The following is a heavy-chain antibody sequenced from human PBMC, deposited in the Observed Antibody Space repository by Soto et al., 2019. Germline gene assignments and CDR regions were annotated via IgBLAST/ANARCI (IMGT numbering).Heavy chain of an antibody. CDR3: AREVEDYYDSSGYFDY. Sequence: PSETLSLTCTVSGGSISSGGYYWSWIRQHPGKGLEWIGYIYYSGSTYYNPSLKSRVTISVDTSKNQFSLKLSSVTAADTAVYYCAREVEDYYDSSGYFDYWGQGTLVTVSS. V-gene: IGHV4-31*03. CDR2: IYYSGST. D-gene: IGHD3-22*01. J-gene: IGHJ4*02. CDR1: GGSISSGGYY.